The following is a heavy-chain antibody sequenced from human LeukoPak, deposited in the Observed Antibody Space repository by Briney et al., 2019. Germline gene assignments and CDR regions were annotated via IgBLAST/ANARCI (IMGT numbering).Heavy chain of an antibody. D-gene: IGHD3-10*01. Sequence: SETLSLTCTVSGGSISIYYWSWIRQPPGKGLEWLGYIYYSGSTNYNPSLKSRVTISVDTSKNQFSLKLSSVTAADTAVYYCARDQMGVTHYWGQGTLVTVSS. CDR3: ARDQMGVTHY. CDR1: GGSISIYY. CDR2: IYYSGST. J-gene: IGHJ4*02. V-gene: IGHV4-59*01.